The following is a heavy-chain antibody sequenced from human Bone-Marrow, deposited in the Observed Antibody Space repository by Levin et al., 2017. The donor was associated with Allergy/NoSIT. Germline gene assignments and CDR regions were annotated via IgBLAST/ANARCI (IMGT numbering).Heavy chain of an antibody. V-gene: IGHV3-30*18. CDR3: AKFDSGSYHVGY. D-gene: IGHD1-26*01. CDR1: GFTFSSYG. CDR2: ISYDGSNK. Sequence: SCAASGFTFSSYGMHWVRQAPGKGLEWVAVISYDGSNKYYADSVKGRFTISRDNSKNTLYLQMNSLRAEDTAVYYCAKFDSGSYHVGYWGQGTLVTVSS. J-gene: IGHJ4*02.